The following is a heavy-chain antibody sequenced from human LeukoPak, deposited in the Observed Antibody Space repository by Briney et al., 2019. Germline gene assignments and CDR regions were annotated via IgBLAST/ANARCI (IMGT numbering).Heavy chain of an antibody. CDR2: IYYSGST. D-gene: IGHD6-13*01. V-gene: IGHV4-39*01. CDR1: GGSISSSSYY. J-gene: IGHJ4*02. CDR3: ARSMNGYSSSWFHPYYDY. Sequence: SETLSLTCTVSGGSISSSSYYWGWLRQPPGKGLEWIGSIYYSGSTYYNPSLKSRVTISVDTSKNQFSLKLSSVTAADTAVYYCARSMNGYSSSWFHPYYDYWGQGTLVTVSS.